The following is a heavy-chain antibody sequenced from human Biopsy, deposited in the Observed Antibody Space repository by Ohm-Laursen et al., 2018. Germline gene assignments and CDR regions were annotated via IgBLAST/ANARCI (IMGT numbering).Heavy chain of an antibody. CDR3: VRDSTLDY. V-gene: IGHV3-9*01. Sequence: SLRLSCTASGFTFDNYAMHWVRQTPGKGLEWVSGLTWNSANIGYADSVKGRFTISRDNARNSLFLEMSSLREEDTGLYHCVRDSTLDYWGQGALVTVSS. CDR2: LTWNSANI. CDR1: GFTFDNYA. J-gene: IGHJ4*02.